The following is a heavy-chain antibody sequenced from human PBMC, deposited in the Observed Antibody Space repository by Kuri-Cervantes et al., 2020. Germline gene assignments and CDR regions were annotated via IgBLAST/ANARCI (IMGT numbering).Heavy chain of an antibody. V-gene: IGHV1-69*06. CDR3: ARDLVVAGTSYYSDY. J-gene: IGHJ4*02. Sequence: SVKVSCKASGYTFTSYAISWVRQAPGQGLEWMGGIIPIFGTANYAQKFQGRVTITADKSTSTAYMELSSLRSEDTAVYYCARDLVVAGTSYYSDYWGQGTLVTVSS. CDR1: GYTFTSYA. CDR2: IIPIFGTA. D-gene: IGHD6-19*01.